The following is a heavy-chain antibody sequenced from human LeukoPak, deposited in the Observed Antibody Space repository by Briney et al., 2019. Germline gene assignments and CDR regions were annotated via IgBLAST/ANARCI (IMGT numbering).Heavy chain of an antibody. D-gene: IGHD3-9*01. CDR2: ISPSGGST. CDR1: GYTFTGYY. V-gene: IGHV1-46*01. J-gene: IGHJ4*02. CDR3: ARLDWLLYDFDY. Sequence: ASVKVSCKASGYTFTGYYMHWVRQAPGQGLEWMGIISPSGGSTSYAQKFQGRVTMTRDTSTSTVYMELSSLRSDDTAVYYCARLDWLLYDFDYWGQGTLVTVSS.